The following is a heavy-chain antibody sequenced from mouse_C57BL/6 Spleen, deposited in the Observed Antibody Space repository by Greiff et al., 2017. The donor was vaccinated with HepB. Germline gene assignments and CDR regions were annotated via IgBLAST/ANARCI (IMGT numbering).Heavy chain of an antibody. D-gene: IGHD4-1*01. Sequence: EVQLQQSGPELVKPGASVKISCKASGYTFTDYYMNWVKQSHGKSLEWIGDINPNNGGTSYNQKFKGKATLTVDKSSSTAYMELRSLTSEDSAVYYCARLGNWDGRDYWGQGTTLTVSS. CDR1: GYTFTDYY. J-gene: IGHJ2*01. V-gene: IGHV1-26*01. CDR3: ARLGNWDGRDY. CDR2: INPNNGGT.